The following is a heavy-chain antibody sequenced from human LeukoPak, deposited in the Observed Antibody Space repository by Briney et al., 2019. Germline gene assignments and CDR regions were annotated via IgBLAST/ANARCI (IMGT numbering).Heavy chain of an antibody. V-gene: IGHV3-33*01. J-gene: IGHJ6*02. CDR2: IWYDGSNK. D-gene: IGHD3-10*01. CDR3: ARDGSGLRPFRHYGMDV. CDR1: GFTFSSYG. Sequence: GGSLRLSCAASGFTFSSYGMHWVRQAPGKGLEWVADIWYDGSNKYYADSVKGRFTISRDNSKNTLYLQMNSLRAEDTAVYYCARDGSGLRPFRHYGMDVWGQGTTVTVSS.